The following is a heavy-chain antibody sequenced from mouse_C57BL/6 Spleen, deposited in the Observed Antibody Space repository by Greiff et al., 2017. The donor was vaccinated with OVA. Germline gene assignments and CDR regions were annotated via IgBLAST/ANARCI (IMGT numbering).Heavy chain of an antibody. CDR1: GFSLTSYG. V-gene: IGHV2-6-1*01. D-gene: IGHD2-1*01. CDR2: IWSDGST. J-gene: IGHJ4*01. Sequence: VQLKESGPGLVAPSQSLSITCTVSGFSLTSYGVHWVRQPPGKGLEWLVVIWSDGSTTYNSALKSRLSISKDNSKSQVFLKMNSLQTDDTAMYYCARHGNYVNYAMDYWGQGTSITVSS. CDR3: ARHGNYVNYAMDY.